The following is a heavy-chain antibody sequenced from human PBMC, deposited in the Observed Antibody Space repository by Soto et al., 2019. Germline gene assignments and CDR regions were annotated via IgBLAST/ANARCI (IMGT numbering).Heavy chain of an antibody. CDR1: GYTFTSYG. V-gene: IGHV1-18*04. J-gene: IGHJ3*02. D-gene: IGHD2-21*02. CDR2: ISAYNGNT. Sequence: ASVKVSCKASGYTFTSYGISWVRQAPGQGLEWMGWISAYNGNTNYAQKLQGRVTMTTDTSTSTAYMELRSLRSDDTAVYYCARDPRRGVAYCGGDCSFDIWGQGTMVTVSS. CDR3: ARDPRRGVAYCGGDCSFDI.